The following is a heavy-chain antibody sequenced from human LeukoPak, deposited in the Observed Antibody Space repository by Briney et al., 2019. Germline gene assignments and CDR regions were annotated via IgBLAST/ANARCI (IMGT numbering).Heavy chain of an antibody. CDR2: INSDGSST. D-gene: IGHD6-13*01. Sequence: GGSLRLCCAASGFTFSSYWMHWVRQAPGKGLEWVSRINSDGSSTDYADSVKGRFTISRDNAKNTLYLQMNSLRAEDTAVYYCAHSGFEYYFDYWGQGTLVTVSS. CDR1: GFTFSSYW. J-gene: IGHJ4*02. V-gene: IGHV3-74*01. CDR3: AHSGFEYYFDY.